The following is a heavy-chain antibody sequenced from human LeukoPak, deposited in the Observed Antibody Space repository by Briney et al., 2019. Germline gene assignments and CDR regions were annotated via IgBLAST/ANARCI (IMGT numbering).Heavy chain of an antibody. J-gene: IGHJ4*02. CDR1: GFTFSNYG. D-gene: IGHD2-2*03. CDR2: ISSSGSAK. Sequence: GGSLRLSCAASGFTFSNYGLNWVRQAPGKGLEWVSHISSSGSAKYYADSVKDRFTISRDNAKNSLYLQMNSLRDEDTAVFYCASGSGHWGQGTLVTVSS. CDR3: ASGSGH. V-gene: IGHV3-48*02.